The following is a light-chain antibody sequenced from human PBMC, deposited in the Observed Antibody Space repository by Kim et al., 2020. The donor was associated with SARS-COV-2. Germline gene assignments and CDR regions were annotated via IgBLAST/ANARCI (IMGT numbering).Light chain of an antibody. CDR1: QSISSY. Sequence: ASVGDRVTITCRASQSISSYLNWYQQKPGKAPKLLIYAASSLQSGVTSMFSGSGSGTDFTLTISSLQPEDFATYYCQQSYSTPITFGGGTKVDIK. V-gene: IGKV1-39*01. J-gene: IGKJ4*01. CDR2: AAS. CDR3: QQSYSTPIT.